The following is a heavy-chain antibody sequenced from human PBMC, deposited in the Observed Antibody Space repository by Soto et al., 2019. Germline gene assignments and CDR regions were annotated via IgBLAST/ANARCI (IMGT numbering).Heavy chain of an antibody. Sequence: VASVKVSCKASGYIFTDYYMHWVRQAPGQELGWMGRINPNSGGTNYAQKYQGRVTMTRNTSISTAYMELSSLRSEDTAVYYCARGSGYDSWGIPLSQYYMDVWGKGTTVTVSS. V-gene: IGHV1-2*06. CDR2: INPNSGGT. J-gene: IGHJ6*03. CDR3: ARGSGYDSWGIPLSQYYMDV. CDR1: GYIFTDYY. D-gene: IGHD5-12*01.